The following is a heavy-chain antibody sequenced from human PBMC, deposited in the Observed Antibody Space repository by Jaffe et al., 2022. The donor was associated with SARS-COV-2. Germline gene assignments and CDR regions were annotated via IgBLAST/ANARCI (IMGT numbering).Heavy chain of an antibody. D-gene: IGHD3-3*01. CDR1: GFTFNNYG. J-gene: IGHJ6*02. CDR3: AKEYNDFWTVPSDFGMDV. V-gene: IGHV3-30*18. CDR2: VSYDGSHQ. Sequence: QVQLVESGGGVVQPGGSLRLSCAASGFTFNNYGMHWVRQAPGKGLEWVAVVSYDGSHQYYSGSVKGRFTISRDNSKNTLYLQMSSLRPEDTAVYYCAKEYNDFWTVPSDFGMDVWGQGTTVTVYS.